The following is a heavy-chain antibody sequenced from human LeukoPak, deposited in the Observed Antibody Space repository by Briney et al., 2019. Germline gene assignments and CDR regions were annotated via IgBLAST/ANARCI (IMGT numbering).Heavy chain of an antibody. J-gene: IGHJ4*02. CDR1: GFTFDNYG. Sequence: GGSLRLSCAASGFTFDNYGMSWVRQAPGKGLEWVSTISGSGGSTYYADSVKGRFTISRDNSKNTLYLQMNSLRAEDTAVYYCAKGGSWHQSIDYWGQGTLVTVSS. CDR2: ISGSGGST. D-gene: IGHD3-10*01. V-gene: IGHV3-23*01. CDR3: AKGGSWHQSIDY.